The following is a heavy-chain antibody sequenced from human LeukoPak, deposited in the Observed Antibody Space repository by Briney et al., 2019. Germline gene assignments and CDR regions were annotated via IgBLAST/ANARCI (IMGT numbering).Heavy chain of an antibody. CDR1: GGSISSSY. D-gene: IGHD2-15*01. CDR3: ARGPEYCSGARCFPYFDP. V-gene: IGHV4-4*07. CDR2: VYTSGST. Sequence: SETLSLTCTVPGGSISSSYWSWIRQPAGKTLEWIGRVYTSGSTNYNPSLKSRVTMSVDTSKNQFSLQLTSVTAADTAVYYCARGPEYCSGARCFPYFDPWGQGTLVTVSS. J-gene: IGHJ5*02.